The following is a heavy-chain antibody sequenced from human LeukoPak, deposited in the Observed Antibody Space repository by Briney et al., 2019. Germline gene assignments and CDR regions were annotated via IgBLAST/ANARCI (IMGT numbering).Heavy chain of an antibody. V-gene: IGHV3-23*01. CDR3: AKDSLAGAGSYTYGCFDY. CDR1: GFTLRSYA. D-gene: IGHD5-18*01. CDR2: ISGSGDNT. Sequence: GGSLRLSCAASGFTLRSYAMNWVRQAPGKGLEWVSAISGSGDNTYYADSVKGRFTISRDNSKNTLYLQMNSLRVEDTAVYYCAKDSLAGAGSYTYGCFDYWGQGILVTVSS. J-gene: IGHJ4*02.